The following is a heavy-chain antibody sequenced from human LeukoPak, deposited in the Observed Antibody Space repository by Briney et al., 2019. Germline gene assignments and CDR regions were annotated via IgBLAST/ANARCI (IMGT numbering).Heavy chain of an antibody. CDR1: GYSISSGYY. CDR2: NYHSGST. D-gene: IGHD2-8*01. V-gene: IGHV4-38-2*01. J-gene: IGHJ4*02. Sequence: SETLSLTCAVSGYSISSGYYWGWIRQPPGKGLEWIGSNYHSGSTYYNPSLKSRVTISVDTSKNQFSLKLSSVTAADTAVYYCARRVAFCTNGVCYLPPEHFDYWGQGTLVTVSS. CDR3: ARRVAFCTNGVCYLPPEHFDY.